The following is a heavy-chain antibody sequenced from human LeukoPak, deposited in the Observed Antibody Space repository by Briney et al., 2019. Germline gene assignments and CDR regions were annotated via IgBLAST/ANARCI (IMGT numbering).Heavy chain of an antibody. D-gene: IGHD6-19*01. Sequence: PAETLSLTCTVSGGSISSYYWSWIRQPPGKGLEWIGYIYYSGSTNYNPSLKSRVTISVDTSKNQFSLKLSSVTAADTAVYYCASKSGWLNYFDYWGQGTLLTVSS. CDR2: IYYSGST. V-gene: IGHV4-59*01. CDR3: ASKSGWLNYFDY. CDR1: GGSISSYY. J-gene: IGHJ4*02.